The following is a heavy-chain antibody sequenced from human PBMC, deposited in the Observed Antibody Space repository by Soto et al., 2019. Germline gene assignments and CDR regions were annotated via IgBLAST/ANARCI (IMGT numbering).Heavy chain of an antibody. CDR2: IKQAGSEK. V-gene: IGHV3-7*01. Sequence: EVQLVESGGGLVQPGGSLRLSCAASGFTFSSYWMSWVRQAPGKGLEWVANIKQAGSEKYYVDSVKGLFTISRDNAKKEGNEKSDVDSGKDRFTISRNNDRNSLYLQRNCLAADDTAVYYCARDIVVVPAAIRDAFDIWGQGTMVTVSS. CDR1: GFTFSSYW. J-gene: IGHJ3*02. CDR3: NNDRNSLYLQRNCLAADDTAVYYCARDIVVVPAAIRDAFDI. D-gene: IGHD1-1*01.